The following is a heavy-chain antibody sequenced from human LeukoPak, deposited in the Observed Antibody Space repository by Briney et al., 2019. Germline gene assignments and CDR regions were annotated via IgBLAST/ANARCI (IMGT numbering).Heavy chain of an antibody. Sequence: AASVKVSCKASGYTFTGYYMHWVRQAPGQGLEWMGWINPNSGGTNYAQKFQGRVTMTRDTSISTAYMELSRLRSDDTAVYYCARDQGIVVVVAAEFDYWGQGTLVTVSS. CDR1: GYTFTGYY. D-gene: IGHD2-15*01. CDR3: ARDQGIVVVVAAEFDY. CDR2: INPNSGGT. V-gene: IGHV1-2*02. J-gene: IGHJ4*02.